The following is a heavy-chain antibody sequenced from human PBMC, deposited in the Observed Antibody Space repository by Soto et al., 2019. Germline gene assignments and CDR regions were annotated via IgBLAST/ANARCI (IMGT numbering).Heavy chain of an antibody. CDR1: GGSISSSNW. Sequence: SETLSLTCAVSGGSISSSNWWSGVRQPPGKGLEWIGEIYHSGSTNYNPSLKSRVTISVDKSKNQFSLKLSSVTAADTAVYYCARAERIHLWFILDYWGQGTMVTVSS. CDR2: IYHSGST. CDR3: ARAERIHLWFILDY. V-gene: IGHV4-4*02. D-gene: IGHD5-18*01. J-gene: IGHJ4*02.